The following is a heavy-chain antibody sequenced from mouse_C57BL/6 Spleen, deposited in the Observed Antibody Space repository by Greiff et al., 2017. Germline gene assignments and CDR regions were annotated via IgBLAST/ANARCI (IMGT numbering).Heavy chain of an antibody. CDR1: GYTFTDYE. CDR3: TVGYERYFDY. J-gene: IGHJ2*01. D-gene: IGHD2-2*01. Sequence: QVQLQQSGAELVRPGASVTLSCKASGYTFTDYEMHWVKQTPVHGLEWIGAIDPETGGTAYNQKFKGKAILTADESSSTAYMELRSLTSEDSAVYYCTVGYERYFDYWGQGTTLTVSS. CDR2: IDPETGGT. V-gene: IGHV1-15*01.